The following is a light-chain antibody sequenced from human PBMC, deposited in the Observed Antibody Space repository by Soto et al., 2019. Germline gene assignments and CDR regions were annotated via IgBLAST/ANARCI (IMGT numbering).Light chain of an antibody. CDR2: KAS. V-gene: IGKV1-5*03. CDR1: QTISSW. Sequence: DIQMTQSPSTLSGSVGDRVTITCRASQTISSWLAWYQQKPGKAPKLLIYKASTLKSGVPSRFSGSGSGTEFTLTIRSLKPDDFATYYCQHYNSYSEAFGQGTKVDI. CDR3: QHYNSYSEA. J-gene: IGKJ1*01.